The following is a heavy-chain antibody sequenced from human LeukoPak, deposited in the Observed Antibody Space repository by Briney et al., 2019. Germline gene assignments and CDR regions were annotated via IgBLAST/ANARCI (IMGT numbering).Heavy chain of an antibody. CDR2: IWYDGSNK. D-gene: IGHD2/OR15-2a*01. V-gene: IGHV3-33*08. J-gene: IGHJ3*02. CDR1: GFTFRNYW. Sequence: GGSLRLSCAASGFTFRNYWMSWVRQAPGKGLEWVAVIWYDGSNKYYADSVKGRFTISRDNSKNTLYLQMNSLRAEDTAVYYCARQEIGDLDAFDIWGQGTMVTVSS. CDR3: ARQEIGDLDAFDI.